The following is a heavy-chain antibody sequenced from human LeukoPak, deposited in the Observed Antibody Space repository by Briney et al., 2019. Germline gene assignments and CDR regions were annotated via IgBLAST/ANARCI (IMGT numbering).Heavy chain of an antibody. CDR2: ISGSGGST. Sequence: GGSLRLSCAASGFTFSSYAISWVRQAPGKGLEWVSAISGSGGSTYYADSVKGRFTISRDNSKNTLYLQMNSLRGEDTAVYYCAKDMSYYGSGSYYNPSDYWGQGTLVTVPS. D-gene: IGHD3-10*01. CDR1: GFTFSSYA. J-gene: IGHJ4*02. CDR3: AKDMSYYGSGSYYNPSDY. V-gene: IGHV3-23*01.